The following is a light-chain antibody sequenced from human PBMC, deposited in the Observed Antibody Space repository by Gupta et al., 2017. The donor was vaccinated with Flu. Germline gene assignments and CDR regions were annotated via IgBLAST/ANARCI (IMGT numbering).Light chain of an antibody. J-gene: IGLJ2*01. Sequence: VLSQSPPGSVSPGQTARITCGGNTIGTKGVQWYQQKPGQAPVLVVYDDKKRPSGIPERLSGSNSGNTATLTITRVEVEDEADYYCQVSDGISDDGVFGGGTKLTVL. CDR2: DDK. V-gene: IGLV3-21*02. CDR3: QVSDGISDDGV. CDR1: TIGTKG.